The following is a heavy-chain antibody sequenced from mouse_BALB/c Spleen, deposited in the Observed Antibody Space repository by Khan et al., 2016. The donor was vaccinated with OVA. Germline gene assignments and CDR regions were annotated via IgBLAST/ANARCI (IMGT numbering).Heavy chain of an antibody. J-gene: IGHJ3*01. D-gene: IGHD1-1*01. CDR3: ARGGYGGFAY. V-gene: IGHV1-85*01. CDR2: MFPGDGST. CDR1: GYTFTSYD. Sequence: VQLQESGAELVKPGASVKLSCKASGYTFTSYDINWVRQRPEQGLEWIGWMFPGDGSTKYNENFKGKATLTTDKSSSTAYMQLSRLTSEDSGAYFCARGGYGGFAYCGQGSLVTVSS.